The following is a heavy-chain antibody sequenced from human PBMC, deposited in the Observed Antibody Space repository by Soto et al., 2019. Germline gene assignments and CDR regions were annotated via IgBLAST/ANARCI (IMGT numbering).Heavy chain of an antibody. Sequence: SETLSLTCAVYGGSFSGYYWSWIRQPPGKGLEWIGEINHSGSTNYNPSLKSRVTISVDTSKNQFSLKLSSVTAADTAVYYCARGVGYSGYATYYYYYYGMDVWGQGTTVTVSS. J-gene: IGHJ6*02. D-gene: IGHD5-12*01. V-gene: IGHV4-34*01. CDR3: ARGVGYSGYATYYYYYYGMDV. CDR2: INHSGST. CDR1: GGSFSGYY.